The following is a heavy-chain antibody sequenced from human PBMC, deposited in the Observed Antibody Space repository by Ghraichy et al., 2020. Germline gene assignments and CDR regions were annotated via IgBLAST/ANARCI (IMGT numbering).Heavy chain of an antibody. V-gene: IGHV4-39*07. CDR1: GGSISSSSYY. J-gene: IGHJ4*02. Sequence: SETLSLTCTVSGGSISSSSYYWGWIRQPPGKGLEWIGSIYYSGSTYYNPSLKSRVTISVDTSKNQFSLKLSSVTAADTAVYYCARDPSDPQWELPRDYWGQGTLVTVSS. CDR2: IYYSGST. D-gene: IGHD1-26*01. CDR3: ARDPSDPQWELPRDY.